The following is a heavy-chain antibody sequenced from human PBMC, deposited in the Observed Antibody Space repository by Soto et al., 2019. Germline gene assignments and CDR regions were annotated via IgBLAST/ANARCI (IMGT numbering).Heavy chain of an antibody. CDR3: ARVRRDGYNWYFDY. CDR1: GGSVSSGSYY. CDR2: IYYSGST. D-gene: IGHD5-12*01. V-gene: IGHV4-61*01. Sequence: SETLSLTCTVSGGSVSSGSYYWIWIRHPPGKGLEWIGYIYYSGSTNYNPSLKSRVTISVDTSKNQFSLKLSSVTAADTAVYYCARVRRDGYNWYFDYWGQGTLVTVSS. J-gene: IGHJ4*02.